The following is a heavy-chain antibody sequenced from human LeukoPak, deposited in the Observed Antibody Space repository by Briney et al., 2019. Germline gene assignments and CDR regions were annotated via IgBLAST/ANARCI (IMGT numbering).Heavy chain of an antibody. J-gene: IGHJ4*02. CDR3: ASGAGWLIDY. D-gene: IGHD6-19*01. CDR1: GGHIDSVY. CDR2: IDNSGST. Sequence: SETLSLTCSVSGGHIDSVYWNWIRQPPGKGLEWIGYIDNSGSTKYNPSLQSRVTMSRDTSKKQFSLKLTSVTAADTAMYYCASGAGWLIDYWGQGTLVSVSS. V-gene: IGHV4-4*08.